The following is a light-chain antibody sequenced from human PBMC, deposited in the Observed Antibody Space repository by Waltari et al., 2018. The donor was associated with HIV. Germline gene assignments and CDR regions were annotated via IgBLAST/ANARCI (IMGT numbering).Light chain of an antibody. CDR3: MSYISSATPE. CDR2: ELS. Sequence: QSALTQPASVSGSPGQSITISCTGTSSDLDNFKSVSWYQHHPGNAPKVIIYELSTRPSGVASRFSGSKSGHTASLTISGLQAEDEADYFCMSYISSATPEFGGGTKLTVL. V-gene: IGLV2-14*01. CDR1: SSDLDNFKS. J-gene: IGLJ3*02.